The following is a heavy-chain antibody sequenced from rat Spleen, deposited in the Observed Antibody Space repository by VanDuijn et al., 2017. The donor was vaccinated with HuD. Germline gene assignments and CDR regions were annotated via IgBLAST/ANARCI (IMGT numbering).Heavy chain of an antibody. Sequence: EVRLVESGGGLVRPGGSLKVSCAASGFTFSAYYMAWVRQAPTNGLEWVATISYDGSSTYYRDSVKGRFTISRDNAKSTLYLQMDSLRSEDTASYYCARKGYYPLRYFDYWGQGVMVTVSS. CDR1: GFTFSAYY. CDR2: ISYDGSST. V-gene: IGHV5-7*01. J-gene: IGHJ2*01. CDR3: ARKGYYPLRYFDY. D-gene: IGHD1-1*01.